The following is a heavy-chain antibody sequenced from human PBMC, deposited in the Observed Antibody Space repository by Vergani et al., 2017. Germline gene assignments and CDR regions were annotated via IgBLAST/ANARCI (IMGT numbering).Heavy chain of an antibody. CDR1: GFTFSSYS. J-gene: IGHJ4*02. V-gene: IGHV3-21*01. D-gene: IGHD5-24*01. CDR2: ISSSSSYI. Sequence: EVQLVESGGGLVKPGGSLRLSCAASGFTFSSYSMNWVRQAPGKGLEWVSSISSSSSYIYYADSVKSRFTISRDNAKNSLYLQMNSLRAEDTAVYYCARDPGDGYNSVDYWGQGTLVTVSS. CDR3: ARDPGDGYNSVDY.